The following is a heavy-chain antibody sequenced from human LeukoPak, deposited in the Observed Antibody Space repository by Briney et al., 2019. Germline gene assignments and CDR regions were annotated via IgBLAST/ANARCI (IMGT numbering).Heavy chain of an antibody. V-gene: IGHV4-61*01. CDR2: IHYSGST. J-gene: IGHJ5*02. CDR3: ARDVGYYGSGSHNWFDP. Sequence: PSQTLSLTCTVSGGSISSGSYYWSWIRQPPGKGLEWIGYIHYSGSTNYNPSLKSRVTISVDTSKNQFSLKLSSVTAADTAVYYCARDVGYYGSGSHNWFDPWGQGTLVTVSS. D-gene: IGHD3-10*01. CDR1: GGSISSGSYY.